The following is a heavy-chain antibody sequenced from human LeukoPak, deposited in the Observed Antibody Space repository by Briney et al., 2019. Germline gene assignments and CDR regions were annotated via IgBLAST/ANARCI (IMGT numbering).Heavy chain of an antibody. J-gene: IGHJ5*02. Sequence: SETLSLTCTVSGGSISSYYWSWIRQPAGKGLEWIGRIYTSGSTNYNPSLKSRVTMSVDTSKNQFSLKLSSVTAADTAVYYCARGPYYCDSSAYPGRFDPWGQGTLVTVSS. CDR2: IYTSGST. CDR1: GGSISSYY. D-gene: IGHD3-22*01. CDR3: ARGPYYCDSSAYPGRFDP. V-gene: IGHV4-4*07.